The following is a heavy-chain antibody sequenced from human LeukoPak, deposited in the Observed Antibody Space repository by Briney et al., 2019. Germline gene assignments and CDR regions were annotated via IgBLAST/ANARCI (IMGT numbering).Heavy chain of an antibody. CDR1: GFTFSRYG. CDR2: VWDNGINK. CDR3: TTQIEYCSSTSCYTGDAFDI. J-gene: IGHJ3*02. V-gene: IGHV3-33*01. D-gene: IGHD2-2*02. Sequence: QTGGSLRLSCAASGFTFSRYGMHWVRQAPGKGLEWVAVVWDNGINKFYADSVKGRFTISRDNSKHTLSLHMNSLRAEDTAVYYCTTQIEYCSSTSCYTGDAFDIWGQGTMVTVSS.